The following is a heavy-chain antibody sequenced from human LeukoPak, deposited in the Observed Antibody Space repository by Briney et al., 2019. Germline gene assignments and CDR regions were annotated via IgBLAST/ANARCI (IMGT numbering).Heavy chain of an antibody. J-gene: IGHJ3*02. D-gene: IGHD3-3*01. V-gene: IGHV1-46*01. CDR2: INPSSGKI. CDR1: GYTFTSYY. CDR3: ARVALEKGLGAFDI. Sequence: ASVKVSCKASGYTFTSYYMHWVRQAPGQGLEWMGIINPSSGKINYAQKFQGRVTMTRDTSTSTVYMELSSLRSDDTAVYYCARVALEKGLGAFDIWGQGTMVTVSS.